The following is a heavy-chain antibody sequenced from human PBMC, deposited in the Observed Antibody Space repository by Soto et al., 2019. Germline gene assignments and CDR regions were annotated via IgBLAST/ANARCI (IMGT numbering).Heavy chain of an antibody. J-gene: IGHJ6*02. CDR1: GFTFSNAW. Sequence: PGGSLRLSCAASGFTFSNAWMNWVRQAPGKGLEWVGRIKSKTDGGTTDYAAPVKGRFTISRDDSKNTLYLQMNSLKTEDTAVYYCTTGIAAAGNYYYYGMDVWGQGTTVTVSS. CDR3: TTGIAAAGNYYYYGMDV. CDR2: IKSKTDGGTT. V-gene: IGHV3-15*07. D-gene: IGHD6-13*01.